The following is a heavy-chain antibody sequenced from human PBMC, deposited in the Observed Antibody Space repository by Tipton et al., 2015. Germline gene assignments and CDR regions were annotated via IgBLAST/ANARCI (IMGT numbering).Heavy chain of an antibody. CDR3: ARAPVVAATPEYPYYYYGMDV. Sequence: TLSLTCTVSGYSISSGYYWGWIRQPPGKGLEWIGEINHSGSTNYNPSLKSRVTISVDTSKNQFSLKLSSVTAADTAVYYCARAPVVAATPEYPYYYYGMDVWDQGP. V-gene: IGHV4-38-2*02. CDR1: GYSISSGYY. CDR2: INHSGST. J-gene: IGHJ6*02. D-gene: IGHD2-15*01.